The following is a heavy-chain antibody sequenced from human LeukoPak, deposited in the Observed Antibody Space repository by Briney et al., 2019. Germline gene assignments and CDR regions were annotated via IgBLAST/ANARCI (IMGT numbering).Heavy chain of an antibody. CDR2: IIPIFGTA. CDR1: GGTFSSYA. CDR3: AREMATIYPSKSFDI. J-gene: IGHJ3*02. Sequence: SVKVSCKASGGTFSSYAISWVRQAPGQGLEWMGGIIPIFGTANYAQKFQGRVTITADESTSTAYMELSSLRSEDTAVYYCAREMATIYPSKSFDIWGQGTMVTVSS. D-gene: IGHD5-24*01. V-gene: IGHV1-69*13.